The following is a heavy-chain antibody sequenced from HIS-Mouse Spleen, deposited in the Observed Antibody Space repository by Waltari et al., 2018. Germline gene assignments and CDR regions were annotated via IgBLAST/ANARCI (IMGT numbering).Heavy chain of an antibody. Sequence: EVQLLESGGGLVQPGGSLRLSCAASGFPFSSYALGWVRQAPGKGLEWVSAISGSGGSTYYADSVKGRFTISRDNSKNTLYLQMNSLRAEDTAVYYCAKVWPELKTVDTPMAFDYWGQGTLVTVSS. D-gene: IGHD5-18*01. V-gene: IGHV3-23*01. CDR3: AKVWPELKTVDTPMAFDY. CDR2: ISGSGGST. J-gene: IGHJ4*02. CDR1: GFPFSSYA.